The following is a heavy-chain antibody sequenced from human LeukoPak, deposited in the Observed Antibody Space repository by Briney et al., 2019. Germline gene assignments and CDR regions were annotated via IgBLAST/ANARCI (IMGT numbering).Heavy chain of an antibody. CDR1: GYTVTSYG. V-gene: IGHV1-18*01. Sequence: AASVTVSCRASGYTVTSYGISWVRQAPGQGLEWMGWISAYNGNTNYAQKLQGRVTMTTDTSTSTAYMELRSLRSDDTAVYYCARVSIAVAGTDWFDPWGQGTLVTVSS. CDR2: ISAYNGNT. CDR3: ARVSIAVAGTDWFDP. D-gene: IGHD6-19*01. J-gene: IGHJ5*02.